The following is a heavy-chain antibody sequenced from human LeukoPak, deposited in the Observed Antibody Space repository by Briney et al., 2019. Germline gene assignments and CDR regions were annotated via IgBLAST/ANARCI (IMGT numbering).Heavy chain of an antibody. CDR2: IYYSGST. V-gene: IGHV4-59*01. D-gene: IGHD3-22*01. CDR1: GGSISTYY. J-gene: IGHJ4*02. Sequence: SETLSLTCTVSGGSISTYYWSWIRQPPGKGQEWIGYIYYSGSTNYNPSLKSRVTISLDTSKNQFSLKLNSVTAADTAMYYCARSFSPNYYDLLDYWGQGTLVTVSS. CDR3: ARSFSPNYYDLLDY.